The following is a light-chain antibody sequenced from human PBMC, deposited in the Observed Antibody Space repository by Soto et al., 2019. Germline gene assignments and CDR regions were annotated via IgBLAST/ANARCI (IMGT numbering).Light chain of an antibody. J-gene: IGKJ2*01. CDR3: LQYGNSPYT. CDR1: QSFGSTY. CDR2: AAS. Sequence: EIVLTQSPGTLSLSPGERATLSCRASQSFGSTYLAWHQQIPGQAPRLLISAASSRATGIPDRFSGSGSGTDFTLTISRLEPEDFAVYYCLQYGNSPYTFGQGTKLEIK. V-gene: IGKV3-20*01.